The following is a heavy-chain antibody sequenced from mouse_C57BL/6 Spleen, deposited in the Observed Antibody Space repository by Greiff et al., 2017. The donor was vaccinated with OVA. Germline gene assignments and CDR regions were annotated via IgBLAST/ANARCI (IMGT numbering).Heavy chain of an antibody. J-gene: IGHJ3*01. V-gene: IGHV1-67*01. CDR3: SSGWAWFAY. CDR1: GYTFTDYA. Sequence: VQLQQSGPELVRPGVSVKISCKGSGYTFTDYAMNWVKQSHAKSLEWIGVISTDYGDASYNQKFKDKATMTVDKSSSTAYMEIARLTSEDSAVYCYSSGWAWFAYWGQGTLVSVSA. D-gene: IGHD3-2*02. CDR2: ISTDYGDA.